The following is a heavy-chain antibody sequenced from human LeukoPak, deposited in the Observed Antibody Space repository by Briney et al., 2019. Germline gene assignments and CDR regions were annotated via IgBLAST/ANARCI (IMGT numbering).Heavy chain of an antibody. CDR3: ARDCTNGVCYRADAFDI. CDR2: IYTSGST. Sequence: SETLSLTCTVSGGSISSYYWSWIRQPAGKGLEWIGRIYTSGSTNYNPSLKSRVTMSVDTSKNQFSLKLSSVTAADTAVYYCARDCTNGVCYRADAFDIWGQGTMVTVSS. J-gene: IGHJ3*02. CDR1: GGSISSYY. V-gene: IGHV4-4*07. D-gene: IGHD2-8*01.